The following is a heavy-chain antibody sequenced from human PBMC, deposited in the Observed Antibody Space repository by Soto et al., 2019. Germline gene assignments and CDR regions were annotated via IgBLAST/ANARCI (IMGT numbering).Heavy chain of an antibody. CDR3: AKDLGHGGRGAFDI. CDR2: ISYDGSNK. Sequence: QVQLVEPGGGVVQPGRSLRLSCAASGFTFSFYGMHWVRQAPGKGLEWVAVISYDGSNKYYADSVKGRFTISRDNSKNTLYLQMNSLRAEDTAVYYCAKDLGHGGRGAFDIWGQGTMVTVSS. CDR1: GFTFSFYG. J-gene: IGHJ3*02. V-gene: IGHV3-30*18. D-gene: IGHD7-27*01.